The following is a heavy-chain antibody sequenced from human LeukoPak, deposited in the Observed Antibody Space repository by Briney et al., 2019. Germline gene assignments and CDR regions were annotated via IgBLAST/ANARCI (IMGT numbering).Heavy chain of an antibody. Sequence: SETLSLTCTVSGGSVSSGSYYWSWIRQPPGKGLGWIGYIYYSGSTNYNPSLKSRVTISVDTSKNQFSLKLSSVTAADTAVYYCARATGDLHYYYGMDVWGQGTTVTVSS. CDR3: ARATGDLHYYYGMDV. V-gene: IGHV4-61*01. CDR1: GGSVSSGSYY. CDR2: IYYSGST. J-gene: IGHJ6*02. D-gene: IGHD7-27*01.